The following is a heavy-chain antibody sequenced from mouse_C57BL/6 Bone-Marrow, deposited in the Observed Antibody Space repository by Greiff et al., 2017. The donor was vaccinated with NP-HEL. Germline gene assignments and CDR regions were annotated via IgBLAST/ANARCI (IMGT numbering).Heavy chain of an antibody. CDR1: GYTFTSYW. CDR3: STMITTVYWYCDV. V-gene: IGHV1-64*01. CDR2: IHPNSGST. D-gene: IGHD2-4*01. J-gene: IGHJ1*03. Sequence: QVQLQQPGAELVKPGASVKLSCKASGYTFTSYWMHWVKQRPGQGLEWIGMIHPNSGSTNYNEKFKSKATLTVDKSSSTAYMQLSSLTSEDSAVYYCSTMITTVYWYCDVWGTGTTVTVSS.